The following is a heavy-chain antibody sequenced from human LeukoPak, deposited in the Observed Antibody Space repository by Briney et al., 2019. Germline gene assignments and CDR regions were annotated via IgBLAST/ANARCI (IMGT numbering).Heavy chain of an antibody. CDR2: IKTKAEGETT. V-gene: IGHV3-15*01. Sequence: ETLSLTCAVSGGSIISRSWWSWVRQPPGKGLEWVGRIKTKAEGETTDYAAPVKGRFTISRDDSRDTLYLQMNCLKTEDTALYYCTTEDGRNWGHGTLVTVSS. D-gene: IGHD1-26*01. CDR1: GGSIISRSW. J-gene: IGHJ4*01. CDR3: TTEDGRN.